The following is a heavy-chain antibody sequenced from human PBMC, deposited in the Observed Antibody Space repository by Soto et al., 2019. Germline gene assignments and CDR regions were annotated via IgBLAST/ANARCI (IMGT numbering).Heavy chain of an antibody. CDR2: ILSSSGVI. V-gene: IGHV3-48*01. D-gene: IGHD2-15*01. Sequence: EGSLRLTYAASGFTISSCSMHGVRHGPAKGKERVSFILSSSGVIYYADSVKGRFTISRDNAKNSLYLQMNSLRAEDTAVYYCARDLRVFLVETATPYFKDVWGQGTTVIVSS. CDR3: ARDLRVFLVETATPYFKDV. J-gene: IGHJ6*02. CDR1: GFTISSCS.